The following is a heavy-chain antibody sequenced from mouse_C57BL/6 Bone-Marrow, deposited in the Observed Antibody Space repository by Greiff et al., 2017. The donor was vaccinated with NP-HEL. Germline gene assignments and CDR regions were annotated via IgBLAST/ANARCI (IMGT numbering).Heavy chain of an antibody. Sequence: DVMLVASGGGLVKPGGSLKLSCAASGFTFSSYAMSWVRQTPEKRLEWVATISDGGSYTYYPDNVKGRFPISRDNAKNNLYLQMSHLKSDDTAMYYCARARYYYGSLFAYWGQGTLVTVSA. V-gene: IGHV5-4*03. D-gene: IGHD1-1*01. CDR2: ISDGGSYT. CDR1: GFTFSSYA. J-gene: IGHJ3*01. CDR3: ARARYYYGSLFAY.